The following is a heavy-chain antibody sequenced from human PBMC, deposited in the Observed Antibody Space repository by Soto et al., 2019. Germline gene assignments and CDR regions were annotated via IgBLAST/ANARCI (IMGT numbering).Heavy chain of an antibody. V-gene: IGHV3-23*01. D-gene: IGHD4-17*01. CDR3: AKDGYGDYGFYYYGMDV. Sequence: EVQLLESGGGLVQPGGSLRLSCAASGFTFSSYAMSWVRQAPGKGLEWVSAISGSGGSTYYADSVKGRFTISRDNSKNTLYLQMNSLRAEDTAVYYCAKDGYGDYGFYYYGMDVWGQGTTVTVSS. CDR2: ISGSGGST. J-gene: IGHJ6*02. CDR1: GFTFSSYA.